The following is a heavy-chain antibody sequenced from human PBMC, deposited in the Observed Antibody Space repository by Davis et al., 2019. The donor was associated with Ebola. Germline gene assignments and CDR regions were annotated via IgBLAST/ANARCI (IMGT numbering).Heavy chain of an antibody. CDR3: ARGGGSYSYRY. CDR2: ISAYNGKT. D-gene: IGHD1-26*01. Sequence: AASAKDSCKASGYTFTSYGISWVRQAPGQGLEWMGWISAYNGKTNYSQMLQGRVTMTTNTSTSTAYLELRSLRSDDTAVYYRARGGGSYSYRYWGQGTLVTDSS. CDR1: GYTFTSYG. V-gene: IGHV1-18*04. J-gene: IGHJ4*02.